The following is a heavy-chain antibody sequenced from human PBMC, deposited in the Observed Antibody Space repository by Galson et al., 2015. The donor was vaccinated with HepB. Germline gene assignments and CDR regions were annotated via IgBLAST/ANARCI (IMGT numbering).Heavy chain of an antibody. D-gene: IGHD6-13*01. V-gene: IGHV4-59*01. CDR2: VLYSGST. CDR1: GDSISSYH. J-gene: IGHJ6*03. Sequence: SETLSLTCTVSGDSISSYHWSWIRQPPGKGLEWIGYVLYSGSTNYNPSLRSRVTLSVDTSRNQLSLKLDSVTAADTAVYYCARGGTYGSRWYGDYSYYYYMDVWGKGTTVTVSS. CDR3: ARGGTYGSRWYGDYSYYYYMDV.